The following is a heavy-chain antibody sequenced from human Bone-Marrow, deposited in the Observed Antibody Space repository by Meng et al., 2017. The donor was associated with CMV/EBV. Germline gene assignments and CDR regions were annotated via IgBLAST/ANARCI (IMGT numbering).Heavy chain of an antibody. CDR3: AKDSFSVYSSKGGDV. D-gene: IGHD6-19*01. CDR1: GFTFSSYA. J-gene: IGHJ6*02. CDR2: IYSGGSST. Sequence: GESLKISCAASGFTFSSYAMSWVRQAPGKGLEWVSVIYSGGSSTYYADSVKGRFTISRDNSKNTLYLQMNSLRAEDTAVYYCAKDSFSVYSSKGGDVWGQGTTVTVSS. V-gene: IGHV3-23*03.